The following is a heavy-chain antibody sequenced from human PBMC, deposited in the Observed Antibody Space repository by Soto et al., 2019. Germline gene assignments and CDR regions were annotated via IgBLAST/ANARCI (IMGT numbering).Heavy chain of an antibody. V-gene: IGHV4-34*12. CDR3: ARPHYDSNTFYSIFDY. Sequence: PPETLSLTCAVYDGSFSGYYWSWIRQPPGKGLEWIGEIFHGGSTDYSPSLKSRVTISVDTSKKQFSLELRFVTAADTAVYYCARPHYDSNTFYSIFDYWGQGTLVTVSS. CDR1: DGSFSGYY. J-gene: IGHJ4*02. D-gene: IGHD3-22*01. CDR2: IFHGGST.